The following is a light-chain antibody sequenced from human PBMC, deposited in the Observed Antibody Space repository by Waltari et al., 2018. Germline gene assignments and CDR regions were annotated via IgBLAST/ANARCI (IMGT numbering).Light chain of an antibody. V-gene: IGLV2-23*02. Sequence: QSALTQPASVSGSPGQSITISCTGTSRDVGGYNLFSWYQQYPGKAPKLIIYEVNKRPSGVSHRFSGSKSGNTASLTISGLQAEDEADYYCCSYAGGSTPWVFGGGTKLTVL. CDR1: SRDVGGYNL. CDR3: CSYAGGSTPWV. CDR2: EVN. J-gene: IGLJ3*02.